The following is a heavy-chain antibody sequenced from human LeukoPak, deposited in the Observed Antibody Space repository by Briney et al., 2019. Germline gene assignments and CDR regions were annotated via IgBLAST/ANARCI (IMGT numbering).Heavy chain of an antibody. CDR2: IYTSGST. V-gene: IGHV4-4*07. CDR3: ARDLASSGYLD. J-gene: IGHJ4*02. CDR1: GGSISSYY. Sequence: SSETLSLTCTVSGGSISSYYWSWLRQPAGKGLEWIGRIYTSGSTNYNPSLKSRVTMSVDTSKNQFSLKLSSVTAADTAVYYCARDLASSGYLDWGQGTLVTVSS. D-gene: IGHD3-22*01.